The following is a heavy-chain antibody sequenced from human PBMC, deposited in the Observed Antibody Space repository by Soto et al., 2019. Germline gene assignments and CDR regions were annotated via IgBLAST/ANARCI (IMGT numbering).Heavy chain of an antibody. J-gene: IGHJ4*02. D-gene: IGHD3-9*01. CDR2: ISGSGGST. CDR1: GFTFSSYA. V-gene: IGHV3-23*01. Sequence: PGGSLRLSCAASGFTFSSYAMSWVRQAPGKGLEWVSAISGSGGSTYYADSVKDRFTISRDNSKNTLYLQMNSLRAEDTAVYYCAKDQAAYYDILTGYPRLDYWGQGTLVTVSS. CDR3: AKDQAAYYDILTGYPRLDY.